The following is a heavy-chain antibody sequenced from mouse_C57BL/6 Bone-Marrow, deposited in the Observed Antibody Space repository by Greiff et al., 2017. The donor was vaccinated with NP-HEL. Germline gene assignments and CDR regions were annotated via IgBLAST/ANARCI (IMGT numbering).Heavy chain of an antibody. J-gene: IGHJ2*01. Sequence: QVQLQQPGAELVMPGASVKLSCKASGYTFTSYWMHWVKQRPGQGLEWIGEIDPSDSYTNYNQKFKGKSTLTVDKSSSTAYMQLSSLTSEDSAVYYCARHPFDYWPRHHSHSLL. CDR2: IDPSDSYT. V-gene: IGHV1-69*01. CDR1: GYTFTSYW. CDR3: ARHPFDY.